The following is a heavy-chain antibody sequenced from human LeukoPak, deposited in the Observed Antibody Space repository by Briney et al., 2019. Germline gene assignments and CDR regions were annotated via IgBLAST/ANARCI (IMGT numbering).Heavy chain of an antibody. J-gene: IGHJ4*02. CDR1: GFTFSNYG. D-gene: IGHD1/OR15-1a*01. Sequence: GGSLRLSCVASGFTFSNYGMSWVRQAPGKGLEWVLGISGSGGDTYYADSVKGRFTVSRDNSKNTLYVQMNSLRAEDTAVYYCAKGPLAVEHSTHRFDFWGQGTLVTVSS. CDR3: AKGPLAVEHSTHRFDF. CDR2: ISGSGGDT. V-gene: IGHV3-23*01.